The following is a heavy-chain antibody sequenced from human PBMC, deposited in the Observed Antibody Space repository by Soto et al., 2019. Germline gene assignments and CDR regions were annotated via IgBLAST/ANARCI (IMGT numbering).Heavy chain of an antibody. CDR1: VYKFTGNF. D-gene: IGHD6-19*01. CDR2: INPNTGGT. Sequence: ASVKVSCKASVYKFTGNFMHWVRQAPGKGLEWMGWINPNTGGTNYAQKFQGWVTMTRDTSISTAYMELSRLGADDTAVYYCAREYSSSLFDYWGQGTLVTVSS. J-gene: IGHJ4*02. CDR3: AREYSSSLFDY. V-gene: IGHV1-2*04.